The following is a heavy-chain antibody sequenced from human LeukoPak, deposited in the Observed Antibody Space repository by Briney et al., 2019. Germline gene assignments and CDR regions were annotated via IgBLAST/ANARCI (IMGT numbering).Heavy chain of an antibody. D-gene: IGHD2-2*01. Sequence: GASVKVSCKASGYTFTSYDINWVRQATGQGLEWMGWISAYNGNTRYAQKLQGRVTMTTDTSTSTTYMELRSLRSDDTAVYYCARGRGYCSSTSCRRGIFDYWGQGTLVTVSS. CDR2: ISAYNGNT. J-gene: IGHJ4*02. V-gene: IGHV1-18*01. CDR3: ARGRGYCSSTSCRRGIFDY. CDR1: GYTFTSYD.